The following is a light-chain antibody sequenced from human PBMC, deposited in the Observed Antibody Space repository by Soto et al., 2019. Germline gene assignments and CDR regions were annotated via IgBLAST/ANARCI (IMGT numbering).Light chain of an antibody. CDR1: SSDVGNYNY. Sequence: QSGLTQPGSVSGSPGQSITISCTGTSSDVGNYNYVSWYQQHPGKAPKLMIHDVSNRPSGVSNRFSGSKSGNTASLTISGLQAEDEADYYCSSYTSSSTYVFGTGTKVTVL. J-gene: IGLJ1*01. CDR2: DVS. V-gene: IGLV2-14*01. CDR3: SSYTSSSTYV.